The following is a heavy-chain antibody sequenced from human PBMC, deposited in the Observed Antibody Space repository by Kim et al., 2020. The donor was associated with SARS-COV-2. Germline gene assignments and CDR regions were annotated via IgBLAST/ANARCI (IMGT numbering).Heavy chain of an antibody. CDR1: SGSISSSSHY. CDR2: IYYSGST. Sequence: SETLSLTCTVSSGSISSSSHYLGWIRQPPGKGLEWIGSIYYSGSTYYNPSLKSRVTISVDTSKNQFSLKLSSVTAADTALYRCARGRYCTNAICRTDAMDVWGQGTTVTVSS. V-gene: IGHV4-39*01. J-gene: IGHJ6*02. CDR3: ARGRYCTNAICRTDAMDV. D-gene: IGHD2-8*01.